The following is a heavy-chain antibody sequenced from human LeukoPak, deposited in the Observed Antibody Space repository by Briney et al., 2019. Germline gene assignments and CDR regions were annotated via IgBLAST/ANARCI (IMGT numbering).Heavy chain of an antibody. CDR3: ARSPAAGTIVWFDP. CDR1: GFTFSDYY. V-gene: IGHV3-11*01. CDR2: ISSSGSTI. Sequence: GGSLRLSCAASGFTFSDYYMSWIRQAPGKGLEWVSYISSSGSTIYYADSVEGRFTISRDNAKNSLYLQMNSLRAEDTAVYYCARSPAAGTIVWFDPWGQGTLVTVSS. J-gene: IGHJ5*02. D-gene: IGHD6-13*01.